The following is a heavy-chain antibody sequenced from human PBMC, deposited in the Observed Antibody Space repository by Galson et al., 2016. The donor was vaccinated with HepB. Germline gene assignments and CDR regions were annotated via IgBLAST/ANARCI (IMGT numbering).Heavy chain of an antibody. D-gene: IGHD3-16*01. CDR2: INTNGGGP. CDR1: GYTFTGHY. Sequence: SVKVSCKASGYTFTGHYLHWLRQAPGQGLEWMGWINTNGGGPHYAQKFQGRVTMTRDTSISTAYMELNRLISDDTAVYYCAKDHYGAGDYWGQGTLVTVSS. J-gene: IGHJ4*02. CDR3: AKDHYGAGDY. V-gene: IGHV1-2*02.